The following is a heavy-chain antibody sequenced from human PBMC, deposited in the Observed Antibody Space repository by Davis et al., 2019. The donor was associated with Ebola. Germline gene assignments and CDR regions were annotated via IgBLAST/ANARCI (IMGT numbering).Heavy chain of an antibody. J-gene: IGHJ4*02. CDR1: GFTFSTYG. CDR3: ARVISPRRVWGGYEY. CDR2: VSFDETYK. D-gene: IGHD5-12*01. V-gene: IGHV3-30*03. Sequence: GESLKISCAASGFTFSTYGIHWVRQAPGKGLEWVAIVSFDETYKNYADSVKCRFTISKDNSKNTVSLQMNSLRLEDTAVYYCARVISPRRVWGGYEYWGQGSLVTVSS.